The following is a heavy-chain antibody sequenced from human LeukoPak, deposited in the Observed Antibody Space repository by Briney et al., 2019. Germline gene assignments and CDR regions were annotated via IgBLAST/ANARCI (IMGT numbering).Heavy chain of an antibody. CDR1: GYTFTSYG. CDR2: IGAYNGNT. J-gene: IGHJ4*02. D-gene: IGHD4-23*01. V-gene: IGHV1-18*01. Sequence: ASVKVSCKASGYTFTSYGISWVRQAPGQGLEWMGWIGAYNGNTNYARKLQGRVTMTTDTSTSTAYMELRSLRSDDTAVYYCARVSATVVTPPLDWGQGTLVTVSS. CDR3: ARVSATVVTPPLD.